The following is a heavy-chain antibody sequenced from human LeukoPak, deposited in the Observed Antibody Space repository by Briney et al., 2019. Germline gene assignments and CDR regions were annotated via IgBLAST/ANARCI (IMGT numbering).Heavy chain of an antibody. Sequence: GGSLRLSCVASTFTFSSYDMSWVRQAPGKGLEWVAVISYDGSNKYYADSVKGRFTISRDNSKNTLYLQMNSLRAEDTAVYYCARGATAMEFDYWGQGTLVTVSS. CDR3: ARGATAMEFDY. D-gene: IGHD5-18*01. J-gene: IGHJ4*02. V-gene: IGHV3-30*03. CDR1: TFTFSSYD. CDR2: ISYDGSNK.